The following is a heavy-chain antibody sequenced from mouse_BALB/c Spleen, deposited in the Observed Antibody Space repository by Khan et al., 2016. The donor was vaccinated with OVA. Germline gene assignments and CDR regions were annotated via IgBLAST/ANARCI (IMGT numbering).Heavy chain of an antibody. Sequence: EVQLVESGPELVRPGASVKISCKASGYSFTGYFMNWVMQSHGKSLEWIGRINPHIGETFYNQRFKDKATLTVDESSSTAHMELRSLASEDSAVFYCARGYEFFPYWGQGTLVTVSA. J-gene: IGHJ3*01. CDR1: GYSFTGYF. V-gene: IGHV1-20*02. D-gene: IGHD2-12*01. CDR3: ARGYEFFPY. CDR2: INPHIGET.